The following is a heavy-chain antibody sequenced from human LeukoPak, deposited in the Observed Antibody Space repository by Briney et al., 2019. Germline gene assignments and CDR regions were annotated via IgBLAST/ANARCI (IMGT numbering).Heavy chain of an antibody. CDR1: GFTFDDYT. CDR2: ISWDGGST. J-gene: IGHJ4*02. V-gene: IGHV3-43*01. CDR3: AKLHGYYGSGSYTHYFDY. Sequence: PGGSLRLSCAASGFTFDDYTMHWVRQAPGKCLEWVSLISWDGGSTYYADSVKGRFTISRDNSKNSLYLQMNSLRTEDTALYYCAKLHGYYGSGSYTHYFDYWGQGTLVTVSS. D-gene: IGHD3-10*01.